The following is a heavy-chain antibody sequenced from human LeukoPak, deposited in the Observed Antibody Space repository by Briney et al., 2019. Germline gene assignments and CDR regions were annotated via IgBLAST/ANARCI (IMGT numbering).Heavy chain of an antibody. CDR2: ISPYNGNT. CDR1: GYTFISYG. D-gene: IGHD6-13*01. V-gene: IGHV1-18*01. Sequence: ASVKVSCKASGYTFISYGINWVRQAPGQGLEWMGWISPYNGNTNYAQQFQGRVTMTTDTSASTAYMELSSLRSEDTAVYYCARTLGSSSWYTPDYYYYGMDVWGQGTTVTVSS. CDR3: ARTLGSSSWYTPDYYYYGMDV. J-gene: IGHJ6*02.